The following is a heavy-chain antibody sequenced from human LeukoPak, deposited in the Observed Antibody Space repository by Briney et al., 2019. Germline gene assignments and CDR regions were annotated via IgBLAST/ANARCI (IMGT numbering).Heavy chain of an antibody. J-gene: IGHJ4*02. D-gene: IGHD3-22*01. CDR2: IYTSGST. CDR1: GGSISSSSYY. V-gene: IGHV4-61*02. Sequence: SETLSLTCTVSGGSISSSSYYWGWIRQPAGKGLEWIGRIYTSGSTNYNPSLKSRVTMSVDTSKNQFSLQLSSVTAADTAVYYCARGGDSSGYEYYFDYWGQGTLVTVSS. CDR3: ARGGDSSGYEYYFDY.